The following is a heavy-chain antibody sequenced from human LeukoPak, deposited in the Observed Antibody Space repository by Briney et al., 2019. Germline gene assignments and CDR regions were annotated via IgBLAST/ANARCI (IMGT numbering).Heavy chain of an antibody. D-gene: IGHD2-2*01. Sequence: SVKVSCKASGGTFSSYAISWVRQAPGQGLEWMGGIIPIFGTANYAQKFQGRVTITADESTSTAYMELSSLRSEDTAVYYCARDGVVVVPAAPYYYYYYMDVWGKGTTVTVSS. J-gene: IGHJ6*03. V-gene: IGHV1-69*13. CDR2: IIPIFGTA. CDR1: GGTFSSYA. CDR3: ARDGVVVVPAAPYYYYYYMDV.